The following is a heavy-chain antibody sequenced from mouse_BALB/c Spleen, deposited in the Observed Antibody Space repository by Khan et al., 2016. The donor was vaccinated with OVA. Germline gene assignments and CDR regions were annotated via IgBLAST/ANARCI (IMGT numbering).Heavy chain of an antibody. D-gene: IGHD2-14*01. CDR2: ISSTGST. V-gene: IGHV3-2*02. Sequence: EVQLQESGPGLVKPSQSLSLTCTVTGYAITSDYAWNWIRQFPGNKLEWMVYISSTGSTSYNPSLKSRISITRDTSKNQFFLQLKSVTTEDTATYYCARSLYYSYGYALDCWGRGTSVTVSS. CDR1: GYAITSDYA. J-gene: IGHJ4*01. CDR3: ARSLYYSYGYALDC.